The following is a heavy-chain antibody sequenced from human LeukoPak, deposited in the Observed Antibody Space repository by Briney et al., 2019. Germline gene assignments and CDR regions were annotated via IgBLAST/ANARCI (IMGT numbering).Heavy chain of an antibody. D-gene: IGHD3-22*01. CDR3: ATMTRRGQYYFGN. CDR1: GVSITTYY. J-gene: IGHJ4*02. V-gene: IGHV4-4*09. CDR2: IYHSGNT. Sequence: SETLSLTCTVPGVSITTYYWSWVRQPPGKGLEWFGFIYHSGNTNYNPSLKSRVTMSVDTSKSQFSLRLSSVTAADTAVYYCATMTRRGQYYFGNWGQGTLVTVSS.